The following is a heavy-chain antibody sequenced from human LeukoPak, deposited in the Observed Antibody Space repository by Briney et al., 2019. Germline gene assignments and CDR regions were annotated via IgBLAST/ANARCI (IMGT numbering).Heavy chain of an antibody. Sequence: GGSLRLSCAASGFTFSDYYMSWIRQAPGKGLEWVSYISSSGNTIYYADSVKGRFTISRDNAKNSLYLQMNSLRAGNTALYYCAGKMIAAPNLDSGGQGTLVPVPS. CDR2: ISSSGNTI. CDR3: AGKMIAAPNLDS. D-gene: IGHD3-22*01. CDR1: GFTFSDYY. V-gene: IGHV3-11*01. J-gene: IGHJ4*02.